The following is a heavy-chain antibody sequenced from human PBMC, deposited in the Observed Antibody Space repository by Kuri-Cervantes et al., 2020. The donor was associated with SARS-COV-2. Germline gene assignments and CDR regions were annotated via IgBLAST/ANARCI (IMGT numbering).Heavy chain of an antibody. Sequence: SLKISCAASGFTFDDYAMHWVRQAPGKGLEWVSGISWNSGSIGYADSVKGRFTISRDNAKNSLYLQMNSLRAEDMALYYCAKGGTSSSSRYFQHWGQGTLVTVSS. CDR3: AKGGTSSSSRYFQH. V-gene: IGHV3-9*03. D-gene: IGHD6-6*01. CDR2: ISWNSGSI. CDR1: GFTFDDYA. J-gene: IGHJ1*01.